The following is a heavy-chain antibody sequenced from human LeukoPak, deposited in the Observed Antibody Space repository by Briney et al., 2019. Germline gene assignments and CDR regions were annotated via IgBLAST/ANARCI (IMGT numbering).Heavy chain of an antibody. CDR1: GFTFSSYA. Sequence: PGGSLRLSRAASGFTFSSYAMSWVRQAPGKGLEWVSAISGSGGSTYYADSVKGRFTISRDNSKNTLYLQMNSLRAEDTAVYYCAKGGGYCSSTSCYPYYYYGMDVWGQGTTVTVSS. J-gene: IGHJ6*02. D-gene: IGHD2-2*01. V-gene: IGHV3-23*01. CDR3: AKGGGYCSSTSCYPYYYYGMDV. CDR2: ISGSGGST.